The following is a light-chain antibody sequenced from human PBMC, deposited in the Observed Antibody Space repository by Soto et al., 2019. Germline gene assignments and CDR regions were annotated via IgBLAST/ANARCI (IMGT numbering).Light chain of an antibody. J-gene: IGLJ1*01. CDR1: STDFVSYNR. CDR2: EAS. CDR3: CSYAGSYTFYV. Sequence: QSVLTQPPSVSGSPGQSVTISCTGTSTDFVSYNRVSWYQQPPGTAPKLIIYEASNRPSGVPDRFSGSKSGNTASLTISGLQAEDEADYYCCSYAGSYTFYVFGTGTKVTVL. V-gene: IGLV2-18*02.